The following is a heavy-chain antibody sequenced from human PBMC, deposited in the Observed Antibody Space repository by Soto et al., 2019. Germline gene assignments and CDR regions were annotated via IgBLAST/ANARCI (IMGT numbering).Heavy chain of an antibody. CDR2: ITGTSAFL. D-gene: IGHD3-10*02. Sequence: EVQLLQSAGCLVKPGGSLRLSCAASGFVFSDFPLTWVRQAPGRGLVWLASITGTSAFLFYADSIKGRFTISRDNPKNFLFLQMDSLGPEDTAVYYCARDNLAVQGAFDHWGQGALVTVSS. CDR1: GFVFSDFP. V-gene: IGHV3-21*02. J-gene: IGHJ4*02. CDR3: ARDNLAVQGAFDH.